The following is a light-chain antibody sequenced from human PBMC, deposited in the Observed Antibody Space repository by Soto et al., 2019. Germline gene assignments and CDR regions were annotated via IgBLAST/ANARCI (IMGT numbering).Light chain of an antibody. CDR3: QQYGSSPPVT. V-gene: IGKV3-20*01. CDR2: GAS. J-gene: IGKJ2*01. CDR1: QSVSSSY. Sequence: EIVLTQSPGTLSLSPGERATLSCRASQSVSSSYLAWYQQKPGQAPRLLIYGASSRATGIPDRFSGSGSGTDFTLTISRLEPEDFAGYYCQQYGSSPPVTFGQGTKQEI.